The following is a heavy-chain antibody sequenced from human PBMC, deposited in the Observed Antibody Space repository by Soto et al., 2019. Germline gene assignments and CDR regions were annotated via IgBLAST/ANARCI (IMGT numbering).Heavy chain of an antibody. D-gene: IGHD6-19*01. CDR2: ISGSGGST. Sequence: EVQLLESGGGLVQPGGSLRLSCEASGFILTSDAMSWVRQAPGKGLEWVSGISGSGGSTYYADSVKGRFTISRDNSINTLYLQMNSLRAEDTAVYYCAKGAGYSSGWYFDYWGQGTLVTVSS. CDR3: AKGAGYSSGWYFDY. J-gene: IGHJ4*02. CDR1: GFILTSDA. V-gene: IGHV3-23*01.